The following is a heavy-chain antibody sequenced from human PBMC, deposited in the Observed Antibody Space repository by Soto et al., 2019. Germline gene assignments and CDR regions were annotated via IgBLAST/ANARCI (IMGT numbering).Heavy chain of an antibody. V-gene: IGHV3-21*01. CDR2: ISSSSNYI. D-gene: IGHD2-2*02. CDR3: ARDDLGYCSSSSCYNFDY. J-gene: IGHJ4*02. CDR1: GFTFSSYS. Sequence: PGGSLRLSCEASGFTFSSYSMNWVRQAPGKGLEWVSSISSSSNYIYYADSVKGRFTISRDNAKNSLYLQMHSLRAEDTAVYYCARDDLGYCSSSSCYNFDYWGQGTLVTVSS.